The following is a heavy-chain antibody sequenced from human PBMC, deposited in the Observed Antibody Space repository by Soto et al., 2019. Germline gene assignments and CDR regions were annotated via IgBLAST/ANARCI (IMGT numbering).Heavy chain of an antibody. J-gene: IGHJ4*02. CDR2: ISSSSSYI. V-gene: IGHV3-21*01. CDR1: YG. D-gene: IGHD4-4*01. CDR3: AREGSNYAFDY. Sequence: YGVSCIRQAPGKGLEWVSSISSSSSYIYYADSVKGRFTISRDNAKNSLYLQMNSLRAEDTAVYYCAREGSNYAFDYWGQGTLVTVSS.